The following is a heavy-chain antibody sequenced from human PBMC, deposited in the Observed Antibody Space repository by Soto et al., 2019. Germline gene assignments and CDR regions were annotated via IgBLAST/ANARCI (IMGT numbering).Heavy chain of an antibody. J-gene: IGHJ4*02. CDR3: ARENIAVAGFDY. Sequence: GGLLRLSCAASGVNFIGYSVNWVLQAPGKGLEWVSSISSSSSYIYYADSVKGRFTISRDNAKNSLYLQMNSLRAEDTAVYYCARENIAVAGFDYWGQGTLVTVSS. CDR1: GVNFIGYS. CDR2: ISSSSSYI. D-gene: IGHD6-19*01. V-gene: IGHV3-21*01.